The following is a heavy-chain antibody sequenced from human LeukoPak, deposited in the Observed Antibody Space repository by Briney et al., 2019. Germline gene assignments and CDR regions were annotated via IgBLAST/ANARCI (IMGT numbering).Heavy chain of an antibody. CDR1: GYSISSGYY. Sequence: PSETLSLTCAVSGYSISSGYYWGWIRQPPGKGLEWMGSIYHSGSTYYNPSLKSRVTISVDTSKNQFSLKLSSVTAADTAVYYCARQATAFDYWGQGTLVTVSS. CDR2: IYHSGST. J-gene: IGHJ4*02. V-gene: IGHV4-38-2*01. CDR3: ARQATAFDY.